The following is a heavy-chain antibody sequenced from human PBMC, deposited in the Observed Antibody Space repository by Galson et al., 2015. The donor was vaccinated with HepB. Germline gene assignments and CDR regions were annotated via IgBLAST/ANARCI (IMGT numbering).Heavy chain of an antibody. V-gene: IGHV3-30*03. Sequence: LRLSCAASGFTFSSYGMHWVRQAPGKGLEWVAVISYDGSNKYYADSVKGRFTISRDNSKNTPYLQMNSLRAEDTAVYYCAALSDSSSSKPHDYWGQGTLVTVSS. CDR3: AALSDSSSSKPHDY. J-gene: IGHJ4*02. CDR2: ISYDGSNK. D-gene: IGHD6-6*01. CDR1: GFTFSSYG.